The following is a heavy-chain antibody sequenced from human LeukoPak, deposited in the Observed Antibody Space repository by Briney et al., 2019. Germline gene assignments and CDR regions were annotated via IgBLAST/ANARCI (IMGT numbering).Heavy chain of an antibody. CDR3: AXYNKSSWYFFDX. CDR1: GGSFSGYY. V-gene: IGHV4-34*01. Sequence: PSETLSLTCAVYGGSFSGYYWGWIRQPPGKGLEWIGEINHSGSTNYNPSLKSRVTISVDTSKNQFSLKLSSVTVADTAFYYLAXYNKSSWYFFDXWGQGTLVTVSS. CDR2: INHSGST. J-gene: IGHJ4*02. D-gene: IGHD6-13*01.